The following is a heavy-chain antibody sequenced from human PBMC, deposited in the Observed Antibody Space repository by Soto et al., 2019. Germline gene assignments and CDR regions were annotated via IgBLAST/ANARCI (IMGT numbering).Heavy chain of an antibody. J-gene: IGHJ5*02. V-gene: IGHV1-69*13. CDR3: AFYDSSGYYYSRHRFDP. D-gene: IGHD3-22*01. CDR2: IIPIFGTA. CDR1: GGTFSSYA. Sequence: SVKVSCKASGGTFSSYAISWVRQAPGQGLEWMGGIIPIFGTANYAQKFQGRVTITADESTSTAYMELSSLRSEDTAVYYCAFYDSSGYYYSRHRFDPWGQGTLVTVSS.